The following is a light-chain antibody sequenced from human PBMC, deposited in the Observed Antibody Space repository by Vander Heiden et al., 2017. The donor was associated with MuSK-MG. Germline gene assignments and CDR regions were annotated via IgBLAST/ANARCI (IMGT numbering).Light chain of an antibody. V-gene: IGKV2-28*01. Sequence: DIVMTQSPLSLPVTPGEPASISCRSSQSLLHSNGYNYLDWYLQKPGQSPQLLIYFGSNRASGVPDRFSGSGSGTDFTLKISRVEAEDVGVYYCMQALQTPRTFGQGTKVEI. J-gene: IGKJ1*01. CDR2: FGS. CDR1: QSLLHSNGYNY. CDR3: MQALQTPRT.